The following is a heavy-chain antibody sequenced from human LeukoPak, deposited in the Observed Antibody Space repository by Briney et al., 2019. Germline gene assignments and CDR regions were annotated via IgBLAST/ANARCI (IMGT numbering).Heavy chain of an antibody. CDR3: ARDNRLVTLYYFDY. J-gene: IGHJ4*02. Sequence: SETLSLTCAVYGGSFSGYYWSWIRQPPGKGLEWIGETNHSGSTNYNPPLKSRVTISVDTSKNQFSLKLSSVTAADTAVYYCARDNRLVTLYYFDYWGQGTLVTVSS. CDR1: GGSFSGYY. D-gene: IGHD4-23*01. CDR2: TNHSGST. V-gene: IGHV4-34*01.